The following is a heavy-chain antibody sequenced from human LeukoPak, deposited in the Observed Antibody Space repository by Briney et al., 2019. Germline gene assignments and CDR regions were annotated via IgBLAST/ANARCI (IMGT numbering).Heavy chain of an antibody. Sequence: SVKVSCKASGGTFSSYAISWVRQAPGQGLEWMGGIIPIFGTANYARKFQGRVTITTDESTSTAYMELSSLRSEDTAVYYCARVGGDGGHAEYFQHWGQGTLVTVPS. CDR1: GGTFSSYA. CDR2: IIPIFGTA. V-gene: IGHV1-69*05. D-gene: IGHD3-16*01. J-gene: IGHJ1*01. CDR3: ARVGGDGGHAEYFQH.